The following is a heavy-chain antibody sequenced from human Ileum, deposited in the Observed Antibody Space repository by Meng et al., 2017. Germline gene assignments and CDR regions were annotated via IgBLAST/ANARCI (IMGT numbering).Heavy chain of an antibody. CDR1: GGSFRGHY. D-gene: IGHD3-3*01. CDR2: INDSGST. J-gene: IGHJ4*02. CDR3: VDSKWSANY. V-gene: IGHV4-34*01. Sequence: QVQLQQSAAGPLEPAATLSPPCGDYGGSFRGHYWTWIRQPPGNGLEWIGEINDSGSTHYNPSLGSRVTISVDTSKSQFSLKLISVTAADTGVYYCVDSKWSANYWGQGTLVTVSS.